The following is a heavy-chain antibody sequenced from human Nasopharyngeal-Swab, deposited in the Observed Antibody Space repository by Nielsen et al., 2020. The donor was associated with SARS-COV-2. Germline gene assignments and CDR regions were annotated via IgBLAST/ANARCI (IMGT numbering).Heavy chain of an antibody. J-gene: IGHJ4*02. Sequence: ASVKVSCKASGYTFTSYGISWVRQAPGQGREWMGWISAYNGNTNYAQKLQGRVTMTTDTSPSTAYMELRSLRSDDTAVYYCAREEGLVVVVAATPDYWGQGTLVTVSS. CDR2: ISAYNGNT. V-gene: IGHV1-18*01. CDR1: GYTFTSYG. D-gene: IGHD2-15*01. CDR3: AREEGLVVVVAATPDY.